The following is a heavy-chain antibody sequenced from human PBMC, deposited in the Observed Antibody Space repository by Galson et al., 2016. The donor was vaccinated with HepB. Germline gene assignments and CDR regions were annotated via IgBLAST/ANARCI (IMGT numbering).Heavy chain of an antibody. Sequence: TLSLTCAVSGDSIRSSDWWSWVRQPPGKGLEWIGYIYYSGSSYYNPSLKSRLTISVDTSKNQFSLKLSSVTAADTAVYYCARGGSGYWEPYYYYMDVWGKGTTVTVSS. CDR1: GDSIRSSDW. J-gene: IGHJ6*03. CDR2: IYYSGSS. CDR3: ARGGSGYWEPYYYYMDV. D-gene: IGHD3-22*01. V-gene: IGHV4-31*11.